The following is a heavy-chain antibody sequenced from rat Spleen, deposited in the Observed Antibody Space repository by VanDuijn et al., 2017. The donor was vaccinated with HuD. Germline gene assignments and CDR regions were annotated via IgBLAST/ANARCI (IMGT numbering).Heavy chain of an antibody. CDR2: ISYDGSST. D-gene: IGHD1-1*01. CDR1: GFTFSDYY. Sequence: EVQLVESGGGLVQPGRSMKLSCAVSGFTFSDYYMAWVRQAPTKGLEWVATISYDGSSTYYRDSVKGRFTISRDNAKSTLYLQMDSLRSEDTATYYCARHEDYSGLNYWGQGVMVTVSS. CDR3: ARHEDYSGLNY. J-gene: IGHJ2*01. V-gene: IGHV5-7*01.